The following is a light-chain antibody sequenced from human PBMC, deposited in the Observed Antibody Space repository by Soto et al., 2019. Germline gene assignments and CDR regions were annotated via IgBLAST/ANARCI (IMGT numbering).Light chain of an antibody. CDR3: QQYNNWPRT. V-gene: IGKV3-15*01. J-gene: IGKJ1*01. Sequence: EIVMSLSPATLSVSKGERATLYCRASQSVSSNLAWYQQKPGQAPRLLIYGASTRATGIPARFSGSGSGTEFTLTISSLQSEDFAVYYCQQYNNWPRTFGQGTKVDIK. CDR1: QSVSSN. CDR2: GAS.